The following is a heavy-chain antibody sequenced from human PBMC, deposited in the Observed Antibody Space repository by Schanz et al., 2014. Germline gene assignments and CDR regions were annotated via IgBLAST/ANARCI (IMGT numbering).Heavy chain of an antibody. CDR2: ISASGDST. J-gene: IGHJ6*02. CDR3: ARRVPYSFGLDV. V-gene: IGHV3-23*04. D-gene: IGHD1-1*01. Sequence: VQLVESGGGVAQPGGSLRLSCAASGFTFSSYVMNWVRQAPGRGLEWVSFISASGDSTSYADSVKGRFTISRDNSKNTLYLQMNSLRDEDTAMYYCARRVPYSFGLDVWGQGATVTVSS. CDR1: GFTFSSYV.